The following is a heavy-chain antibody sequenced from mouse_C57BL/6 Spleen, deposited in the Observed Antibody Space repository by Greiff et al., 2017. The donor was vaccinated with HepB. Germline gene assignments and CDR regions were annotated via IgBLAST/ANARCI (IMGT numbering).Heavy chain of an antibody. CDR3: ARHAYYGSSSYAMDY. D-gene: IGHD1-1*01. Sequence: VMLVESGPGLVAPSQSLSITCTVSGFSLTSYGVHWVRQPPGKGLEWLVVIWSDGSTTYNSALKSRLSISKDNSKSQVFLKMNSLQTDDTAMYYCARHAYYGSSSYAMDYWGQGTSVTVSS. CDR2: IWSDGST. CDR1: GFSLTSYG. V-gene: IGHV2-6-1*01. J-gene: IGHJ4*01.